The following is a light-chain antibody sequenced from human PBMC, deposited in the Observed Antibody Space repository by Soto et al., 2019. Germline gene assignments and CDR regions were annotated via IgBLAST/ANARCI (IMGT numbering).Light chain of an antibody. V-gene: IGLV2-14*01. Sequence: QSALTQPASVSGSPGQSITISCTGTSSDVGGYNYVSWYQQHPGKAPKLMIYDVSDRPSGVSNRFSGSKSVNTASLTISGLHAEDEADYYCRSYTSSTVVFGGGTQLTVL. CDR3: RSYTSSTVV. CDR1: SSDVGGYNY. J-gene: IGLJ2*01. CDR2: DVS.